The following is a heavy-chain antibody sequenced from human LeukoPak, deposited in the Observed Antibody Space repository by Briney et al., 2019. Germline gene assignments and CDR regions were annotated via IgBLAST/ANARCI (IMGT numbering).Heavy chain of an antibody. CDR1: GYSFTNYW. CDR2: IYPGDSDA. J-gene: IGHJ2*01. D-gene: IGHD4-11*01. CDR3: ARRVYSNYWYFDL. Sequence: GESLKISCKGSGYSFTNYWIGWVRQMPGKGLDWMGIIYPGDSDARYGPSFQSQVTISADKSISTAYLQWSSLKASDTAIYYCARRVYSNYWYFDLWGRGTLVTVSS. V-gene: IGHV5-51*01.